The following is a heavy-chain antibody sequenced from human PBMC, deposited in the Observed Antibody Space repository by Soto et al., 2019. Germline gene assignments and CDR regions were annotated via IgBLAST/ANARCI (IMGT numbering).Heavy chain of an antibody. V-gene: IGHV4-31*03. CDR3: ARAENYDSSGYSRYDAFDI. Sequence: QVQLQESGPGLVKPSQTLSLTCTVSGGSISSGGYYWSWIRQHPGKGLEWIGYIYYSGSTYYNPSLKSRVTISVDTSKNQFSLKLSSVTAADTAVYYCARAENYDSSGYSRYDAFDIWGQGTMVTVSS. CDR1: GGSISSGGYY. CDR2: IYYSGST. D-gene: IGHD3-22*01. J-gene: IGHJ3*02.